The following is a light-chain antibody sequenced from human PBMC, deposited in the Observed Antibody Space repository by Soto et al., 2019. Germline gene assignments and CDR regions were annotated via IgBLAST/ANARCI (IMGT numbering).Light chain of an antibody. V-gene: IGLV2-23*02. CDR2: DVS. CDR3: CSYAGSSAYV. Sequence: SVLTQPASVSGSPGQSITISCTGTSSDVGGYNYVSWYQQHPGKAPKLMIYDVSNRPSGVSTRFSGSKSGNTASLPISGLQAEDEADYYCCSYAGSSAYVFGTGTKVTLL. J-gene: IGLJ1*01. CDR1: SSDVGGYNY.